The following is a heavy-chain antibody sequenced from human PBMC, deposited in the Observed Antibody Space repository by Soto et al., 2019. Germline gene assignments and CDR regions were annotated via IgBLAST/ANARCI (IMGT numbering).Heavy chain of an antibody. D-gene: IGHD2-15*01. Sequence: ASVKVSCKASGYTFTGYYMHWVRQAPGQGLEWMGWINPNSGGTNYAQKFQGWVTMTRDTSISTAYMELSRLRSDDTAVYYCARSVAESRRSPFVVAVYYYYGMDFWGQGTTVTVSS. CDR2: INPNSGGT. J-gene: IGHJ6*02. CDR3: ARSVAESRRSPFVVAVYYYYGMDF. V-gene: IGHV1-2*04. CDR1: GYTFTGYY.